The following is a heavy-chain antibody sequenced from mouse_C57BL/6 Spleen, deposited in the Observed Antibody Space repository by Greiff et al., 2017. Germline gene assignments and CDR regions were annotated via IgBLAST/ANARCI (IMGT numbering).Heavy chain of an antibody. Sequence: VQLKESEGGLVQPGSSMKLSCTASGFTFSDYYMAWVRQVPEKGLEWVANINYDGSSTYYLDSLKSRFIISRDNAKNILYLQMSSLKSEDTATYYCARVTEDAMDYWGQGTSVTVSS. V-gene: IGHV5-16*01. CDR1: GFTFSDYY. J-gene: IGHJ4*01. CDR3: ARVTEDAMDY. CDR2: INYDGSST. D-gene: IGHD4-1*01.